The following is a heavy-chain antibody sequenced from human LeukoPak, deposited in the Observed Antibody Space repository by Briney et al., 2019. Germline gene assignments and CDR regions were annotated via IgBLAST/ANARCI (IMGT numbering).Heavy chain of an antibody. Sequence: GGSLRLSCAASGFTFSSYGMPWVRQAPGKGLEWVAFIRYDGSNKYYADSVKGRFAISRDNSKNTLYLQMNSLRAEDTAVYYCAKAQRGSSYAFDIWGQGTMVTVSS. V-gene: IGHV3-30*02. D-gene: IGHD1-26*01. CDR3: AKAQRGSSYAFDI. J-gene: IGHJ3*02. CDR2: IRYDGSNK. CDR1: GFTFSSYG.